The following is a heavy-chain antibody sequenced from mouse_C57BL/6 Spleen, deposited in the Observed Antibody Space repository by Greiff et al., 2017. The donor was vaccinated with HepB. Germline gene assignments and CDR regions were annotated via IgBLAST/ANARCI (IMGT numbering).Heavy chain of an antibody. CDR2: IYPGDGDT. D-gene: IGHD2-3*01. J-gene: IGHJ4*01. CDR1: GYAFSSSW. CDR3: ARSRWLLLYYYAMDY. Sequence: QVQLKESGPELVKPGASVKISCKASGYAFSSSWMNWVKQRPGKGLEWIGRIYPGDGDTNYNGKFKGKATLTADKSSSTAYMQLSSLTSEDSAVYFCARSRWLLLYYYAMDYWGQGTSVTVSS. V-gene: IGHV1-82*01.